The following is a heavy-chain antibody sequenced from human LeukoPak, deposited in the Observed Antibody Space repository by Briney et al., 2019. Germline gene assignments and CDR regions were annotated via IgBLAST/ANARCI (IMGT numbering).Heavy chain of an antibody. V-gene: IGHV4-39*02. J-gene: IGHJ4*02. D-gene: IGHD2-8*01. CDR1: GGSISSSSYY. Sequence: SETLSLTCTVSGGSISSSSYYWGWIRQPPGKGLEWIGSIYYSGSTYYNPSLKSRVTISVDTSKNQFSLKLSSVTAADTAVYYCARDGTNVYYWGQGTLVTVSS. CDR2: IYYSGST. CDR3: ARDGTNVYY.